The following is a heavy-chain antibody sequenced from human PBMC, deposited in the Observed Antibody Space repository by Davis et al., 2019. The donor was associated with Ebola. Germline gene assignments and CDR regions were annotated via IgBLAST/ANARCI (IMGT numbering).Heavy chain of an antibody. CDR2: ISGGYT. V-gene: IGHV3-21*05. J-gene: IGHJ4*02. CDR1: GFTFSSYG. Sequence: GESLKISCAASGFTFSSYGMHWVRQAPGKGLEWVAYISGGYTYYAESVKGRFTISRDNAKNTLYLQMNSLRDDDTAVYYCAGLYCSGGNCYQSYWGQGTLVTVSS. D-gene: IGHD2-15*01. CDR3: AGLYCSGGNCYQSY.